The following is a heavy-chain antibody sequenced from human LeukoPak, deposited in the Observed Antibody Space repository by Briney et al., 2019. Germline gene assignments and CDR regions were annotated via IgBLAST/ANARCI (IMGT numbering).Heavy chain of an antibody. V-gene: IGHV3-30*18. J-gene: IGHJ4*02. CDR3: AKDRAGDSSGSFDY. CDR2: ISYDGSNK. D-gene: IGHD3-22*01. CDR1: GLTFSSYG. Sequence: GGSLRLSCAASGLTFSSYGMHWVRQAPGKGLEWVAVISYDGSNKYYADSVKGRFTISRDNSKNTLYLQMNSLRAEDTAVYYCAKDRAGDSSGSFDYWGQGTLVTVSS.